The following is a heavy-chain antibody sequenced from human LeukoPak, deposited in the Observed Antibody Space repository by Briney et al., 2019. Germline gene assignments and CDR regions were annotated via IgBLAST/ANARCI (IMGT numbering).Heavy chain of an antibody. J-gene: IGHJ4*02. CDR3: ATVVAATEGSYFDY. V-gene: IGHV1-69*13. CDR2: IIPIFGTA. D-gene: IGHD2-15*01. CDR1: GGTFSSYA. Sequence: SVKVSCKASGGTFSSYAISWVRQAPGQGLEWMGGIIPIFGTANYAQKFQGRVTITADESTSTAYMGLSSLRSEDTAVYYCATVVAATEGSYFDYWGQGTLVTVSS.